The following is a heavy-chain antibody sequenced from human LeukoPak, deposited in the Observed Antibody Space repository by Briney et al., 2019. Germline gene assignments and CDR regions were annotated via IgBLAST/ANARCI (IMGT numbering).Heavy chain of an antibody. J-gene: IGHJ4*02. CDR2: IYTSGST. CDR3: ARGRRGSSTSRIYFDY. V-gene: IGHV4-4*07. CDR1: GGSISSYY. D-gene: IGHD2-2*01. Sequence: PSETLSLTCTVSGGSISSYYWSWIRQPAGKGLEWIGRIYTSGSTNYNPSLKSRVTMSVDTSKNQFSLKLSSVTAADTAVYYCARGRRGSSTSRIYFDYWAREPWSPSPQ.